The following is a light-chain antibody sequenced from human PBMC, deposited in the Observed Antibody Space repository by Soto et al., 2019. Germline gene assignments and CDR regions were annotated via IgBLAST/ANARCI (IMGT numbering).Light chain of an antibody. CDR2: GTS. V-gene: IGKV3-20*01. CDR3: QQYGGSPQYT. CDR1: EAVNTNY. Sequence: EIGLTQSPGTLSSSPGERATLSCRASEAVNTNYLAWYQQRPGQAPRLLIYGTSSRATDIPDRFSGSGSGTDFFLTISRLEPEDFALYYCQQYGGSPQYTFGQGTKLEI. J-gene: IGKJ2*01.